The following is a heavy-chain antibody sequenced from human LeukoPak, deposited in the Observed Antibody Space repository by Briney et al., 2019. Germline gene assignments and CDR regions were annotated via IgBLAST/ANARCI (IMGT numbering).Heavy chain of an antibody. D-gene: IGHD3-3*01. V-gene: IGHV3-7*01. Sequence: GGSLRLSCAASGFTFSSYWMSWVRQAPGKGLEWVVNIKQDESEKYYVDSVKGRFTISRDNAKNSLYLQMNSLRAEDTAVYYCARDQVYAFWSGRFDYYYYYMDVWGKGTTVTVSS. CDR3: ARDQVYAFWSGRFDYYYYYMDV. CDR2: IKQDESEK. J-gene: IGHJ6*03. CDR1: GFTFSSYW.